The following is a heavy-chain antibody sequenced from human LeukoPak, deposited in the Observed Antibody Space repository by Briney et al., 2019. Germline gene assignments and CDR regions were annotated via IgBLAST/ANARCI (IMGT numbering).Heavy chain of an antibody. D-gene: IGHD3-9*01. V-gene: IGHV4-38-2*02. Sequence: SETLSLTCTVSGYSISSGYYWGWIRQPPGRGLEWIGSIYHSGTSYYNPSLKSRVTISVDTSKNQFSLNLSSVTAADTAVYYCARDLGRYYDRGTLSAFDIXGQGXXVTV. J-gene: IGHJ3*02. CDR1: GYSISSGYY. CDR3: ARDLGRYYDRGTLSAFDI. CDR2: IYHSGTS.